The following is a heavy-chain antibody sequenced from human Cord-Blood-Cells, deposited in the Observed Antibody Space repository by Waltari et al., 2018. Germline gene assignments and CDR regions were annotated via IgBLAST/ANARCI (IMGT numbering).Heavy chain of an antibody. D-gene: IGHD3-10*01. CDR2: IKHSGST. CDR3: ASSGVTWFGEVFPLDY. Sequence: QVQLQQWGAGLLKPSETLSLPCAVYGGHFSGYYWSWIRQPPEKGLEWIGEIKHSGSTNYSPSLKSRGTIAVDTSKNQSSLKLSSVADADTAVYYCASSGVTWFGEVFPLDYWGQGTLVTVSS. CDR1: GGHFSGYY. J-gene: IGHJ4*02. V-gene: IGHV4-34*01.